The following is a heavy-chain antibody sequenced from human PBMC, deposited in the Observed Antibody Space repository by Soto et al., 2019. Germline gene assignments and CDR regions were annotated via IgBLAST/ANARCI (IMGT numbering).Heavy chain of an antibody. Sequence: EVQLVESGGGLVQPGGSLRLSCAASGFTFSSYWMHWVRQAPGKGLLWVSRIISDGSSTNYADSVKGRFTISRDTAKNTRYLQMNSPSAEDTAVDYCATLLNVEMASCWFDPWGQGTLVTVAS. CDR2: IISDGSST. V-gene: IGHV3-74*01. CDR1: GFTFSSYW. CDR3: ATLLNVEMASCWFDP. J-gene: IGHJ5*02. D-gene: IGHD2-2*01.